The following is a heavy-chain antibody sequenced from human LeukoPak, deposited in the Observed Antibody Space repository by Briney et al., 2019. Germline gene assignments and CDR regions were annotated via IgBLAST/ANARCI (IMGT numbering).Heavy chain of an antibody. D-gene: IGHD6-19*01. CDR2: FSDCCGST. V-gene: IGHV3-23*01. CDR3: AKDLSRAVAADWFDP. Sequence: GGPLRLSCAASGFTFSNYDMSWVRQAPGKGLEGVSSFSDCCGSTYYADSVKGRFTISRDNSKNTLYLQMTNRGAADTAVYYCAKDLSRAVAADWFDPWDQGSLVTVSS. CDR1: GFTFSNYD. J-gene: IGHJ5*02.